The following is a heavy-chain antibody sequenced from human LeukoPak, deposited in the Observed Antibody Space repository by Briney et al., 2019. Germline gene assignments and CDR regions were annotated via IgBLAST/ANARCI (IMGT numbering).Heavy chain of an antibody. CDR1: GFTFSNYA. D-gene: IGHD1-26*01. CDR2: ISYDGNNK. V-gene: IGHV3-30*04. CDR3: ARAYSGSYYYYYYMDV. Sequence: GGSLRLSCAASGFTFSNYAIHWVRQAPGRGLEWVAVISYDGNNKYYADSVKGRFTISRDNSKNTLYLQMNSLRPEDTALYYCARAYSGSYYYYYYMDVWGKGTTVTVSS. J-gene: IGHJ6*03.